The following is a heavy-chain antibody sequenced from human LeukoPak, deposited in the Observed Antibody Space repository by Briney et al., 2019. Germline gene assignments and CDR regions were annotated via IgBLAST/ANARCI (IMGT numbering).Heavy chain of an antibody. CDR3: AKDGGLWVSAHWGDS. D-gene: IGHD7-27*01. V-gene: IGHV3-23*01. CDR1: GFTSSSYT. J-gene: IGHJ4*02. Sequence: GGSLRLSCAASGFTSSSYTMSWVRQAPGKGLEWVSTITTSDGNTYYADSVKGRFTVSRDNSKNTLFLQMNSLRAEDTAVYYCAKDGGLWVSAHWGDSWGRGTLVTVSS. CDR2: ITTSDGNT.